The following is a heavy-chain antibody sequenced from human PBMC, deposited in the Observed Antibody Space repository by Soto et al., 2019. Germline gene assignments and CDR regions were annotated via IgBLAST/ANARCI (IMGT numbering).Heavy chain of an antibody. CDR1: GYSFANYW. D-gene: IGHD3-10*01. V-gene: IGHV5-51*01. J-gene: IGHJ6*02. CDR3: ARNRRRKYYHGMDV. CDR2: IYPGDSDT. Sequence: PGESLKISCQGSGYSFANYWIAWVRQMPGKGLEWVGVIYPGDSDTRYSPSFRGQVTISADKSISHVYLQWSSLKASDTAIYYCARNRRRKYYHGMDVWGQGTTVTVSS.